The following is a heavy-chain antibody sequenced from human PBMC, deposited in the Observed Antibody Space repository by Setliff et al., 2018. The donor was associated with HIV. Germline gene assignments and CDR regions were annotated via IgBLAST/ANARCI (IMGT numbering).Heavy chain of an antibody. V-gene: IGHV1-18*01. Sequence: ASVKVSCKASGYTFTKYGISWVRQAPGQGLEWMGWISTYTGYTNYAQNVKGRVTVTMDTSTSTAYMELRRLKSDDTAVYYCARGRSSLRFLDYWGQGTLVTVSS. CDR2: ISTYTGYT. CDR3: ARGRSSLRFLDY. D-gene: IGHD3-3*01. J-gene: IGHJ4*02. CDR1: GYTFTKYG.